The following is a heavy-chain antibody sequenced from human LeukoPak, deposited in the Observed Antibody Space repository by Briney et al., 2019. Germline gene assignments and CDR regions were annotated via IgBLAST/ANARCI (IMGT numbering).Heavy chain of an antibody. D-gene: IGHD6-13*01. CDR2: IDPSDSYT. CDR1: GYTFTSYW. Sequence: GESLKISCQGSGYTFTSYWISWVRQMPGGGLEWMGRIDPSDSYTNYSPSFQGHVTISADKSITTAYLQWSSLKASDTAIYYCTGHPGIALDLAVWGQGTTVTVSS. CDR3: TGHPGIALDLAV. J-gene: IGHJ6*02. V-gene: IGHV5-10-1*01.